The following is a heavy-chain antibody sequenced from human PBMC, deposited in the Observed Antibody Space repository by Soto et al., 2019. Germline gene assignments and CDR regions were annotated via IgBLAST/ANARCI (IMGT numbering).Heavy chain of an antibody. CDR1: GYTFTSYG. CDR3: ERGRYGDY. V-gene: IGHV1-18*01. CDR2: ISANNGNT. J-gene: IGHJ4*02. D-gene: IGHD4-17*01. Sequence: QVHLVQSGAEVKKPGASVKVSCKASGYTFTSYGITWVRQAPGQGLEWMGWISANNGNTDYAQKLQGRVIVTRDTSTSTAYMELRSLISDDTAVYYCERGRYGDYWGQGALVTVSS.